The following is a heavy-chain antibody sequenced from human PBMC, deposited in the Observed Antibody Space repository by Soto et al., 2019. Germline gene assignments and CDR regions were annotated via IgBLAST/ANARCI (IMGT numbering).Heavy chain of an antibody. Sequence: SETLSLTCAVSGGSISSGGYSWSWIRQPPGKGLEWIGYIYHSGSTYYNPSLKSRVTISVDRSKNQFSLKLSSVTAADTAVYYCARDLGYCSGGSCHGMDVWGQGTTVTVS. J-gene: IGHJ6*02. CDR3: ARDLGYCSGGSCHGMDV. D-gene: IGHD2-15*01. CDR2: IYHSGST. CDR1: GGSISSGGYS. V-gene: IGHV4-30-2*01.